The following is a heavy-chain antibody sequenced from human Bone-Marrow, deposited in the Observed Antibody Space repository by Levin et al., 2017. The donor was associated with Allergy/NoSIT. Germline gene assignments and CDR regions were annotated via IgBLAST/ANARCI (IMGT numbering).Heavy chain of an antibody. CDR2: INSDGSST. J-gene: IGHJ6*02. D-gene: IGHD5-18*01. CDR1: GFTFSSYW. CDR3: AREGTLYSYGWKYYYYYYGMDV. V-gene: IGHV3-74*01. Sequence: AGGSLRLSCAASGFTFSSYWMHWVRQAPGKGLVWVSRINSDGSSTSYADSVKGRFTISRDNAKNTLYLQMNSLRAEDTAVYYCAREGTLYSYGWKYYYYYYGMDVWGQGTTVTVSS.